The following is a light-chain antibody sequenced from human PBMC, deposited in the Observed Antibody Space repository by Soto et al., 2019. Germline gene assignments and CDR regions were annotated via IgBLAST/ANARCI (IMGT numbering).Light chain of an antibody. CDR1: QSVSNTY. Sequence: EIVLTQSPGTLSLSPGERATLSCRTSQSVSNTYLAWYQQKPGQAPRLLIYDASNRATGIPDRFSGSGSGTDFTLTINRLEPEDFAVYYCQHYGNSRTFGQGTRVEIQ. CDR2: DAS. J-gene: IGKJ1*01. V-gene: IGKV3-20*01. CDR3: QHYGNSRT.